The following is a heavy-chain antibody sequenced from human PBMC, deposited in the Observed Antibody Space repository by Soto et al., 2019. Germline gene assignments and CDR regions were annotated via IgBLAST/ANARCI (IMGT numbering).Heavy chain of an antibody. D-gene: IGHD3-3*01. Sequence: QVQVVESGGGVVQPGRSLRLSCAASGFTFSSFGMHWVRQAPGKGLEWVSLIWYDGSKKSYGDSVKGRFTISRDNSRNTVYLQINSLRAADTAVYYCARDASYYSLWSGYYPSRNGMDVWGQGTTVTVSS. J-gene: IGHJ6*02. CDR2: IWYDGSKK. CDR1: GFTFSSFG. V-gene: IGHV3-33*01. CDR3: ARDASYYSLWSGYYPSRNGMDV.